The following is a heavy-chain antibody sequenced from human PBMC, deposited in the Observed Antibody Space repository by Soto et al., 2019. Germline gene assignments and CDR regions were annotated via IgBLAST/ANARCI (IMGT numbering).Heavy chain of an antibody. V-gene: IGHV3-33*01. D-gene: IGHD3-22*01. CDR2: IWYDGSNK. Sequence: QVQLVESGGGVIQPGRSLRLSCAASGLTFSSYGMHWVRRAPGKGLEWVAVIWYDGSNKYYADSVKGRFTISRDNSKNTLYLQMNSLRAEDTAVHYCARGDSSGRSNWGQGTLVTVSS. CDR3: ARGDSSGRSN. J-gene: IGHJ4*02. CDR1: GLTFSSYG.